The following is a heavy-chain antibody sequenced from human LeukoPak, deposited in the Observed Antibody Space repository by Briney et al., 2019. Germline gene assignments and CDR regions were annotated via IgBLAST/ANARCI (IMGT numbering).Heavy chain of an antibody. J-gene: IGHJ4*02. CDR2: IYPGDSDT. V-gene: IGHV5-51*01. CDR3: ARHGPGGVAARHVDY. CDR1: GYSFTSYW. D-gene: IGHD6-6*01. Sequence: GESLKISCKGSGYSFTSYWIGWVRQMPGKGLERMGIIYPGDSDTRYSPSFQGQVTISADKSISTAYLQWSSLKASDTAMYYCARHGPGGVAARHVDYWGQGTLVTVSS.